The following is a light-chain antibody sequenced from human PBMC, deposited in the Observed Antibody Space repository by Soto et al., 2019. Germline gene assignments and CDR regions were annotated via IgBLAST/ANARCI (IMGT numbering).Light chain of an antibody. CDR3: LQINSYPYT. V-gene: IGKV1-9*01. CDR2: AAS. Sequence: IQLTQSPSSLTASVGDRVTITCRASQGITTYLAWYQQKPGKAPKLLIYAASALQSGVPSRFSGSASGTDFTLTISSLQPEDFATYYCLQINSYPYTFGQGTKLEIK. J-gene: IGKJ2*01. CDR1: QGITTY.